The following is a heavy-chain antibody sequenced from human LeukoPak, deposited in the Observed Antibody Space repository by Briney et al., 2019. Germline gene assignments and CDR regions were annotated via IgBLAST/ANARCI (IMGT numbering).Heavy chain of an antibody. J-gene: IGHJ4*02. V-gene: IGHV4-59*08. CDR3: ARRSVVVPAALDH. CDR2: IYYSGST. D-gene: IGHD2-2*01. Sequence: SETLSLTCTVSGGSISSYYWSWIRQPPGKGLEWIGYIYYSGSTNYNPSLKSRVTISVDTSKNQFSLKLSSVTAADTAVYYCARRSVVVPAALDHWGQGTLVTVSS. CDR1: GGSISSYY.